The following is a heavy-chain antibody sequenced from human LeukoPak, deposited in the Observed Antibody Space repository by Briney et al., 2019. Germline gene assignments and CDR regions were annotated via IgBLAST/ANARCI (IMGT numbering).Heavy chain of an antibody. V-gene: IGHV3-23*01. D-gene: IGHD3-22*01. CDR1: GLTLSNYG. CDR2: MSDSGGGT. Sequence: GGSLRLSCAVSGLTLSNYGMSWVGQAPGKGLEWVAGMSDSGGGTHYADSVKGRVTISRDNPKNTLYLQMNSLRAEDTAVYFCARRGVVIRVILVGFHKEAFYFDSWGQGALVTVSS. CDR3: ARRGVVIRVILVGFHKEAFYFDS. J-gene: IGHJ4*02.